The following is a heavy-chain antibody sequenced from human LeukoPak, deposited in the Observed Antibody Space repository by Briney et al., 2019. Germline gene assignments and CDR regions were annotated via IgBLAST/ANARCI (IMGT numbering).Heavy chain of an antibody. J-gene: IGHJ4*02. CDR2: IYYSGST. CDR1: GGSISSYY. D-gene: IGHD7-27*01. V-gene: IGHV4-59*01. Sequence: SQTLSLTCTVSGGSISSYYWSWIRQPPGKRLEWIGYIYYSGSTSYNPSLKSRVTISVDTSKNQISLRLSSVTAADTAVYYCARDGPGDVGFDYWGQGTLVTVSS. CDR3: ARDGPGDVGFDY.